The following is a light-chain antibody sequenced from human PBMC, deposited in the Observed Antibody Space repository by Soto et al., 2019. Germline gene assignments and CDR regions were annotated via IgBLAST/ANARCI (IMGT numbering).Light chain of an antibody. CDR1: QSVSSSY. V-gene: IGKV3-20*01. J-gene: IGKJ1*01. Sequence: EIVLTQSPGTLSLSPGDRATLSCRASQSVSSSYLAWYQQTPGQAPMLLIYGASSRATGIPDRFSGSGSGTDFTLTISRLEPEDFAVYYCQQYGSSPGTFGQGTKVEIK. CDR2: GAS. CDR3: QQYGSSPGT.